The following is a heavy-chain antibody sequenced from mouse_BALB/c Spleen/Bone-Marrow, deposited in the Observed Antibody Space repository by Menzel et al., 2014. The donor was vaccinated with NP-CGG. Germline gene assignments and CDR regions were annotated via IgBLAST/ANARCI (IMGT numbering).Heavy chain of an antibody. CDR1: GYTFTSCY. D-gene: IGHD2-2*01. V-gene: IGHV1S81*02. CDR2: INPSNGGT. Sequence: QVQLKQSGAELVKPGASVKLPCKASGYTFTSCYMYWVKQRPGQGLEWIGEINPSNGGTNFNEKFKSKATLTVDKSSSTAYMQLSSLTSEDSAVYYCTRSGTSWLRRSWYFDVWGAGTTVTVSS. CDR3: TRSGTSWLRRSWYFDV. J-gene: IGHJ1*01.